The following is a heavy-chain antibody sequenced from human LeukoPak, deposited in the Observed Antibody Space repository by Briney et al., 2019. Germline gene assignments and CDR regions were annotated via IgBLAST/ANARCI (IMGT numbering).Heavy chain of an antibody. CDR2: IYHSGST. CDR3: ARGEVAAAGIDY. CDR1: GYSISSGYY. D-gene: IGHD6-13*01. V-gene: IGHV4-38-2*02. J-gene: IGHJ4*02. Sequence: SETLSLTCTVSGYSISSGYYWGWIRQPPGKGLEWIGSIYHSGSTYYNPSLKSRVTISVDTSKNQFSLKLSSVTAADTAVYYCARGEVAAAGIDYWGQGTLVTVSS.